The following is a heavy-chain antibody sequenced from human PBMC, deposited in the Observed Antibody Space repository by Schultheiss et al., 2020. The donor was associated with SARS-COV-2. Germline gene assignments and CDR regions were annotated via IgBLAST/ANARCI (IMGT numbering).Heavy chain of an antibody. V-gene: IGHV3-23*01. Sequence: GGSLRLSCAASGFSFNNYAMNWVRQAPGKGLEWVSAIRGSGDGTYYADSVKGRFTISRDNAKNSLYLQMNSLRAEDTAVYYCAKDRTTMIVTSFDYWGQGTLVTVSS. CDR3: AKDRTTMIVTSFDY. J-gene: IGHJ4*02. CDR1: GFSFNNYA. D-gene: IGHD3-22*01. CDR2: IRGSGDGT.